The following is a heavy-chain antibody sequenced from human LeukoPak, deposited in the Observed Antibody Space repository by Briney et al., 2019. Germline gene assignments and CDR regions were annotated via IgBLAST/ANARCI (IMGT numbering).Heavy chain of an antibody. CDR2: INHSGST. V-gene: IGHV4-34*01. CDR3: ARLDYYGSVI. D-gene: IGHD3-10*01. CDR1: GGSISSYY. Sequence: SETLSLTCTVSGGSISSYYWSWIRQPPGKGLEWIGEINHSGSTNYNPSLKSRVTISVDTSKNQFSLRLSSVTAADTAVYYCARLDYYGSVIWGQGTMVTVSS. J-gene: IGHJ3*02.